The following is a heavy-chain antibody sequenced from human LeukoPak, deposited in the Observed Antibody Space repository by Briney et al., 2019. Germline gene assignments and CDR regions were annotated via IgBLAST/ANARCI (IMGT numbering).Heavy chain of an antibody. D-gene: IGHD5-18*01. Sequence: ASVKLSCNASGGTFSNYAISWVRQAPGQGLEWMGGINPIFGTATYAQKFQGRVTITADESTSTAYMDLSSLRAEDTAVYYCAKRFVDTAMVTREYYFDYWGQGTLVTVSS. CDR3: AKRFVDTAMVTREYYFDY. J-gene: IGHJ4*02. V-gene: IGHV1-69*13. CDR1: GGTFSNYA. CDR2: INPIFGTA.